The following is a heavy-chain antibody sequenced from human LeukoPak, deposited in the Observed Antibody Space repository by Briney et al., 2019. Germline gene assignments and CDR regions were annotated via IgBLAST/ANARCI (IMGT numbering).Heavy chain of an antibody. J-gene: IGHJ4*02. Sequence: GGSLRLSCAASGSTFSSYGVHWVRQAPGKGLEWVAVISYDGSNKYYADSVKGRFTISRDNSKNTLYLQMNSLRAEDTAVYYCAKDEGGIGNRPLYYFDYWGQGTLVTVSS. V-gene: IGHV3-30*18. CDR3: AKDEGGIGNRPLYYFDY. D-gene: IGHD1-14*01. CDR1: GSTFSSYG. CDR2: ISYDGSNK.